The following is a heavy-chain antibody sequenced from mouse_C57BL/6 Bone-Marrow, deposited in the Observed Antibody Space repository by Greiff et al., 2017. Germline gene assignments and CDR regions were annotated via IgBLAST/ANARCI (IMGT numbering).Heavy chain of an antibody. J-gene: IGHJ1*03. V-gene: IGHV1-63*01. CDR2: IYPGGGYT. D-gene: IGHD1-1*01. CDR1: GYTFTNYW. Sequence: QVQLQQSGAELVRPGTSVKMSCKASGYTFTNYWIGWAKQRPGHGLEWIGDIYPGGGYTNYNEKFKGKATLTADKSSSTAYMQFSSLTSEDSAIYYCARADYGSSYERYFDVWGTGTTATVSS. CDR3: ARADYGSSYERYFDV.